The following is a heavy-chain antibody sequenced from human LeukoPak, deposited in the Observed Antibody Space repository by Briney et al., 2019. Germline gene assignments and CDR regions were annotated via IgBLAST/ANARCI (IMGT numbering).Heavy chain of an antibody. CDR3: ARDSGYGDYVGNP. J-gene: IGHJ5*02. CDR1: GYSFTTYG. V-gene: IGHV1-18*01. CDR2: ISTYNGNT. Sequence: ASVKVSCKASGYSFTTYGISWVRQAPGQGLEWMGWISTYNGNTNYAQKLQGRVTMTTDTSTSTAYMELRSLRYDDTAVYYCARDSGYGDYVGNPWGQGTLVTVSS. D-gene: IGHD4-17*01.